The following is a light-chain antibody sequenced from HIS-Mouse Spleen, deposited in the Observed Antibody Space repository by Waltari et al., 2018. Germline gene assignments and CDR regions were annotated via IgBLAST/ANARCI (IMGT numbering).Light chain of an antibody. V-gene: IGLV3-10*01. CDR3: YSTDSSGNHRV. CDR2: EDS. Sequence: SYELTQPPSVSVSPGQTARITCSGDALPKKYAYWYQQKSGQAPVLVIYEDSKRPSGIPARSSGSSSGTMATLTISGAQVEEEADYYCYSTDSSGNHRVFGGGTKLTVL. J-gene: IGLJ2*01. CDR1: ALPKKY.